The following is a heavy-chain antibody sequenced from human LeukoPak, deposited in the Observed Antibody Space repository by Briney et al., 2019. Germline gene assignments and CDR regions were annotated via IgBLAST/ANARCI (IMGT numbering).Heavy chain of an antibody. V-gene: IGHV3-11*04. D-gene: IGHD1-26*01. CDR3: ASPIVGADDF. CDR2: ISGSGSTI. J-gene: IGHJ4*02. CDR1: GFTFSDYY. Sequence: GGSLRLSCAASGFTFSDYYVSWIRQAPGKGLEWISYISGSGSTIHYADSVKGRFTSSRDNAKNSLYLQMTSLRAEDTAVYYCASPIVGADDFWGQGTLVTVSS.